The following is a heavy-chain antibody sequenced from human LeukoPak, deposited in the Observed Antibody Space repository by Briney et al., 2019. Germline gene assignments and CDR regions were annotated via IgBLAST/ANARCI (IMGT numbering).Heavy chain of an antibody. J-gene: IGHJ4*02. V-gene: IGHV4-34*01. CDR1: GGSFSGYY. CDR2: INHSGST. Sequence: SETLSLTCAVYGGSFSGYYWSWIRQPPGKGLEWIGEINHSGSTNYNPSLKSRVTISVDTSKNQFSLKLSSVTAADTAVYYCARHAPYSNYDFWGQGTLVTVSS. D-gene: IGHD4-11*01. CDR3: ARHAPYSNYDF.